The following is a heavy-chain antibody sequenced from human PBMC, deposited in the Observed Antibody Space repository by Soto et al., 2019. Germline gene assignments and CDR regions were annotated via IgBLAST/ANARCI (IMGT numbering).Heavy chain of an antibody. CDR3: ARALREAAGTWYFDY. V-gene: IGHV1-46*03. D-gene: IGHD6-13*01. Sequence: ASVKVSCKASGYTFTSYYMHCVRQAPGQGLEWMGIINPSGGSTSYAQKFQGRVTMTRDTSTSTVYMELSSLRSEDTAVYYCARALREAAGTWYFDYWGQGTLVTVSS. CDR1: GYTFTSYY. CDR2: INPSGGST. J-gene: IGHJ4*02.